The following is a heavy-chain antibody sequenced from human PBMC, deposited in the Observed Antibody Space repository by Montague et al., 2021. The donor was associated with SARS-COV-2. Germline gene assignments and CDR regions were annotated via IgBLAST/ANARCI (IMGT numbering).Heavy chain of an antibody. D-gene: IGHD3-3*01. V-gene: IGHV4-34*01. CDR3: ARGVRVANRPDRFSYSLDV. Sequence: SETLSLTCDVNGTSFTDHYWTWLRQSPGGGLGWIGEIHHGGAPNYNPSLRSQVTISIDPSKPQSSLRLYSMTAADTAVYYCARGVRVANRPDRFSYSLDVWGRGTAVIVTS. CDR2: IHHGGAP. J-gene: IGHJ6*02. CDR1: GTSFTDHY.